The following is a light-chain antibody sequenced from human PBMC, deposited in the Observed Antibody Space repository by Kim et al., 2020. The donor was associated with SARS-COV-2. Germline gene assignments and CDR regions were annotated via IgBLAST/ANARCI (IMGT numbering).Light chain of an antibody. CDR1: QDIRND. V-gene: IGKV1-17*01. Sequence: ASGGDRVTLTCRASQDIRNDLGWYQQNPGRAHKRMIYGASSLQSGVPSRFSGSGSGTEFTLTISSLQPEDFATYFCLQHNSYPITFGQGTRLEIK. CDR3: LQHNSYPIT. CDR2: GAS. J-gene: IGKJ5*01.